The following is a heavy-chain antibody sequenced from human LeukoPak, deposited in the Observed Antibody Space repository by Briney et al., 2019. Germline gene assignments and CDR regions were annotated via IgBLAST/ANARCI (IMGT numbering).Heavy chain of an antibody. CDR3: AKGGSYYDSSNYFFRFDY. CDR2: ISGNGGNT. V-gene: IGHV3-23*01. Sequence: PGGSLRLSCAGSGFTFSSNAMTWVRQAPGKGLEWVSGISGNGGNTYYADSVKGRFTISRDNSKNTLCLQMNSLRAEDTAVYYCAKGGSYYDSSNYFFRFDYWGQGTLVTVSS. J-gene: IGHJ4*02. D-gene: IGHD3-22*01. CDR1: GFTFSSNA.